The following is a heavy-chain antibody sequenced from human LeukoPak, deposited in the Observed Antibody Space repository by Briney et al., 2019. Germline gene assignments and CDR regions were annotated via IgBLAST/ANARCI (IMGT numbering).Heavy chain of an antibody. CDR2: ISSSGST. V-gene: IGHV4-31*03. J-gene: IGHJ4*02. D-gene: IGHD5-18*01. Sequence: SETLSLTCTVSGGSISSGGYFWSWIRQHPGKGLEWIGSISSSGSTLYSPSLKRRVTISVDTSKNQFSLKLSPVTAADTAVYYCAREEYSPGHYSFDYWGQGTLVTVSS. CDR1: GGSISSGGYF. CDR3: AREEYSPGHYSFDY.